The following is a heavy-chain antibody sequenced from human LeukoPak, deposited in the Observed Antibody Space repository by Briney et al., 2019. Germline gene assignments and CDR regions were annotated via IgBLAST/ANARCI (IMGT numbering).Heavy chain of an antibody. D-gene: IGHD3-10*01. CDR3: ATSITMVRGVITDAFDI. Sequence: SVKVSCKASGYTFTSYAMNWVRQAPGQGLEWMGGIIPIFGTANYAQKFQGRVTITADESTSTAYMELSSLRSEDTAVYYCATSITMVRGVITDAFDIWGQGTMVTVSS. CDR2: IIPIFGTA. CDR1: GYTFTSYA. V-gene: IGHV1-69*13. J-gene: IGHJ3*02.